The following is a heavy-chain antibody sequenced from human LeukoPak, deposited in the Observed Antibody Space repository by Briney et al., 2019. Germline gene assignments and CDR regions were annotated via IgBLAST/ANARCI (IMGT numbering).Heavy chain of an antibody. CDR3: ARDANFDI. CDR2: IRGDESRK. V-gene: IGHV3-7*01. CDR1: GFTFSSYA. Sequence: GGSLRLSCAASGFTFSSYAMSWVRQAPGKGLEWVANIRGDESRKYYLDSVTGRFTISRDNAKNSLYLQMNSLRAEDTAVYYCARDANFDIWGQGTMVTVSS. J-gene: IGHJ3*02.